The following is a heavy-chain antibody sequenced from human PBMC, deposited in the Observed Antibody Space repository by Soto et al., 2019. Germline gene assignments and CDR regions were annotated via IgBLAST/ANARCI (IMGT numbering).Heavy chain of an antibody. D-gene: IGHD1-26*01. V-gene: IGHV3-7*02. Sequence: PGGSLRLSCAASGFTFRTYWMSWVRQAPGKGLEWVANIRPDGSEKWYVDSVKGRFTISRDNAKDSLYLQMNSLRAEDTAIYYCARGSAFIGLDYWGQGTPVTVSS. CDR2: IRPDGSEK. J-gene: IGHJ4*02. CDR3: ARGSAFIGLDY. CDR1: GFTFRTYW.